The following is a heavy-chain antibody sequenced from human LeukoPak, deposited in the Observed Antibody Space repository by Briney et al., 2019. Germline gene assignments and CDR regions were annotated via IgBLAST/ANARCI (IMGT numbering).Heavy chain of an antibody. CDR1: GYTLTRYY. CDR2: INPSGGAT. V-gene: IGHV1-46*01. D-gene: IGHD5-12*01. J-gene: IGHJ4*02. Sequence: ASVKVSCKASGYTLTRYYMHWVRQAPGQGLEWMGIINPSGGATSYAQKFQGRITMTRDTSTSTVYMELSSLRSDDTAFYYCARTSGYDLTDYWGQGTLVTVSS. CDR3: ARTSGYDLTDY.